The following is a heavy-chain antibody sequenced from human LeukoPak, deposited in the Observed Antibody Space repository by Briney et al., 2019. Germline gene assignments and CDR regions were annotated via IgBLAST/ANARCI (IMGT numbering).Heavy chain of an antibody. CDR1: DGSISSYY. D-gene: IGHD2-2*01. CDR2: IYYSGST. Sequence: SETLSLTCTVSDGSISSYYWSWIRQPPGKGLEWIGYIYYSGSTNYNPSLKSRVTISVDRSKNQFSLKLSSVTAADTAVYYCARRDPGDIVVVPAAPGGYFDYWGQGTLVTVSS. CDR3: ARRDPGDIVVVPAAPGGYFDY. J-gene: IGHJ4*02. V-gene: IGHV4-59*12.